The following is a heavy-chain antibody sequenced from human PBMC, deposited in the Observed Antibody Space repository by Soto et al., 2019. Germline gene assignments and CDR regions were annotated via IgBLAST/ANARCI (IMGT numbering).Heavy chain of an antibody. CDR1: GFTFSDYY. V-gene: IGHV3-11*06. D-gene: IGHD2-21*01. CDR2: ISSSSSYT. CDR3: ARDCGNSVCSSYYYYGMDV. Sequence: GGSLRLSCAASGFTFSDYYMSWIRQAPGKGLEWVSYISSSSSYTNYADSVKGRFTISRDNAKNSLYLQMNSLRAEDTAVYYCARDCGNSVCSSYYYYGMDVWGQGTTVTVSS. J-gene: IGHJ6*02.